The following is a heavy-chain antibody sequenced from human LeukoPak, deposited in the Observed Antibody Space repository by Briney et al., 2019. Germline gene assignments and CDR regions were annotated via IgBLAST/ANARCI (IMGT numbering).Heavy chain of an antibody. V-gene: IGHV4-59*11. J-gene: IGHJ4*02. D-gene: IGHD5-18*01. CDR2: MFDSVNT. CDR1: GGSLASHF. CDR3: ATIKRGSIFGYFDF. Sequence: SETLSLTCTVSGGSLASHFWSWIRQPPGKGLEWIAYMFDSVNTKDNPSLKSRLTLSADTSKNQFSLRLSSVTAADTAVYYCATIKRGSIFGYFDFWGQGIEVTVSS.